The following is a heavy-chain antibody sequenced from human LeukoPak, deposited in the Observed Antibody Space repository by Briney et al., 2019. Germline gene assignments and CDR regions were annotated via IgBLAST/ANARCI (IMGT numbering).Heavy chain of an antibody. CDR1: GFTFSSYA. V-gene: IGHV3-23*01. D-gene: IGHD6-19*01. CDR3: ARQWLING. J-gene: IGHJ4*02. Sequence: PGGSLRLSCAASGFTFSSYAMNWVRQAPGKGLAWVSSISESGGTTDYADSVKGRFTISRDNSKNTLYLQMNSLRAEDTAVYYCARQWLINGWGQGILVTVSS. CDR2: ISESGGTT.